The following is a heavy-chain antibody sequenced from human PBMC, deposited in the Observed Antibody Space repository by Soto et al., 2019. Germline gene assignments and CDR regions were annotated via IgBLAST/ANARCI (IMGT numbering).Heavy chain of an antibody. J-gene: IGHJ4*02. V-gene: IGHV3-21*01. Sequence: EVQLVESGGGLVKPGGSLRLSCAASGFTFSSYSMNWVRQAPGKGLEWVSSITSSTSYIDYADSVKGRFTISRDNAKNSLYLQMNSLRAEDTAGYYCARMRGSYDFDYWGQGTLVTVSS. CDR1: GFTFSSYS. CDR3: ARMRGSYDFDY. D-gene: IGHD1-26*01. CDR2: ITSSTSYI.